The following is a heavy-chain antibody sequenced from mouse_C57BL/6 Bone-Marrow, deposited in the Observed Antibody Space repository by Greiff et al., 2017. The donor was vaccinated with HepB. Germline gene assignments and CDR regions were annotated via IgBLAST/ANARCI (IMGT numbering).Heavy chain of an antibody. CDR1: GFTFSSYG. CDR3: AGYGRYFDY. CDR2: ISSGGSYT. V-gene: IGHV5-6*01. J-gene: IGHJ2*01. D-gene: IGHD2-10*02. Sequence: VQLKESGGDLVKPGGSLKLSCAASGFTFSSYGMSWVRQTPDKRLEWVATISSGGSYTYYPDSVKGRFTISRDNAKNTLYLQMSSLKSEDTAMYYCAGYGRYFDYWGQGTTLTVSS.